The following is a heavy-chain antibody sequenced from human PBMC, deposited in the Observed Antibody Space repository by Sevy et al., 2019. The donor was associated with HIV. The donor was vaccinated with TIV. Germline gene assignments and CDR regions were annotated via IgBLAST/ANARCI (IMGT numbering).Heavy chain of an antibody. V-gene: IGHV3-33*01. CDR2: IWYDGSSK. Sequence: GGSLRLSCAASGVSFSNYGMHWVRQAPGKGLEWVALIWYDGSSKYYADSVKGRLTISRDNSKNTLSLQMNSLRAEDTAVYYCARGADYFDSSGANFEYWGQGTLVTVSS. J-gene: IGHJ4*02. D-gene: IGHD3-22*01. CDR3: ARGADYFDSSGANFEY. CDR1: GVSFSNYG.